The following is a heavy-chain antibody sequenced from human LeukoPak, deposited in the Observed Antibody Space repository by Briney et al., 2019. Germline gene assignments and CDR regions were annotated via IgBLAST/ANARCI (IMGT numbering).Heavy chain of an antibody. J-gene: IGHJ5*02. CDR1: GGSLSSGDYY. V-gene: IGHV4-30-4*01. CDR3: ARDATHYYDSSGYP. CDR2: IYYSGST. Sequence: SQTLSLTCTVSGGSLSSGDYYWSWIRQPPGKGLEWIGYIYYSGSTYYNPSLKSRVTISVDTSKNQFSLKLSSVTAADTAVYYCARDATHYYDSSGYPWGQGTLVAVSS. D-gene: IGHD3-22*01.